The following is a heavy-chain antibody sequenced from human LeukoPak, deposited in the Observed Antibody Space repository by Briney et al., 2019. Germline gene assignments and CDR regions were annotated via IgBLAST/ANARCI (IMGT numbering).Heavy chain of an antibody. V-gene: IGHV1-69*04. CDR3: ASYRSHYYGSGSYSQ. J-gene: IGHJ4*02. D-gene: IGHD3-10*01. CDR2: IIPILGIA. Sequence: ASVKVSCKASGGTFISYAISWVRQAPRQGLEWMGRIIPILGIANYAQKFQGRVTITADKSTSTAYMELSSLRSEDTAVYYCASYRSHYYGSGSYSQWGQGTLVTVSS. CDR1: GGTFISYA.